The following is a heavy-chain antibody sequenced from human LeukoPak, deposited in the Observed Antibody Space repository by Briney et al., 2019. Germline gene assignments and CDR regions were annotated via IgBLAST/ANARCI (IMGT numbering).Heavy chain of an antibody. Sequence: SETLSLTCAVSGGSISSGGYSWSWIRQPPGKGLEWIGYIYYSGSTYYNPSLKSRVTISVDTSKNQFSLKLSSVTAADTAVYYCARGNELRYFDYWGQGTLVTVSS. CDR3: ARGNELRYFDY. V-gene: IGHV4-30-4*07. CDR1: GGSISSGGYS. J-gene: IGHJ4*02. CDR2: IYYSGST. D-gene: IGHD1-1*01.